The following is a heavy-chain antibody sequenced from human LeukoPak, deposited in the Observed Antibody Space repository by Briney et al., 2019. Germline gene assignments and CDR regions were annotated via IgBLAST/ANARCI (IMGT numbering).Heavy chain of an antibody. Sequence: GGSLRLSCEASGFTFRSYAMSWVRQAPGKGLEWVSAISGSGGSTYYADSVKGRFTISRDNSKNTLYLQTNSLRVEDTAVYYCARSDIWGSYRFLDYWGQGALVTVSS. CDR1: GFTFRSYA. D-gene: IGHD3-16*02. CDR2: ISGSGGST. V-gene: IGHV3-23*01. J-gene: IGHJ4*02. CDR3: ARSDIWGSYRFLDY.